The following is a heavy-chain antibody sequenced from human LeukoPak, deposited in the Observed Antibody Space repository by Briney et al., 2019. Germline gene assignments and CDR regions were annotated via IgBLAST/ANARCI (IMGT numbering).Heavy chain of an antibody. CDR1: AFTISDNY. CDR3: ARHLPPGELKYYYGMDV. CDR2: VYSGVST. Sequence: PGESLRLSCAASAFTISDNYISWVRQAQGKGLEWVAVVYSGVSTYYPASVKGRFTISRHNFNNTLYLQMNSLRPEDTAVYYCARHLPPGELKYYYGMDVWGQGTTVTVSS. J-gene: IGHJ6*02. D-gene: IGHD3-16*01. V-gene: IGHV3-53*04.